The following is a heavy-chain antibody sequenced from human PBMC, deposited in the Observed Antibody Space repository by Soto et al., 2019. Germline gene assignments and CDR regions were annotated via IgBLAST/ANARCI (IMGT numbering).Heavy chain of an antibody. D-gene: IGHD2-15*01. J-gene: IGHJ4*02. CDR2: IYYTGTT. CDR1: GSPISDNY. Sequence: PSETLSLTCTVSGSPISDNYGSWFRQAPGQGLEWVGYIYYTGTTTYNPSVKSRVTISLDTSKSQFSLILRSVTAADTAVYYCARDLGGWPDYWGQGTLVTVS. V-gene: IGHV4-59*12. CDR3: ARDLGGWPDY.